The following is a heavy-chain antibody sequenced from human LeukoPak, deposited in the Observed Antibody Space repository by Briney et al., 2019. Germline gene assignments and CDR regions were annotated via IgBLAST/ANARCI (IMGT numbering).Heavy chain of an antibody. D-gene: IGHD6-13*01. V-gene: IGHV3-21*01. CDR3: ARVLPGYSSSWYVYYYYYMDV. J-gene: IGHJ6*03. Sequence: PGGSLRLSCAASGFTFSGYSMNWVRQAPGKGLEWVSSISSSSSYIYYADSVKGRFTISRDNAKNSLYLQMNSLRAEDTAVYYCARVLPGYSSSWYVYYYYYMDVWGKGTTVTVSS. CDR2: ISSSSSYI. CDR1: GFTFSGYS.